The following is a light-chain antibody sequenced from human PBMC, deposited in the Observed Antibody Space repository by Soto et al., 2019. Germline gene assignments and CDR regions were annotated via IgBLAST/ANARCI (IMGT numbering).Light chain of an antibody. J-gene: IGLJ1*01. CDR2: EDS. Sequence: QSALTQPPSASGSPGQSVAISCTGTTRDVGGYNYVSWYQQQPGKAPQLMIYEDSKPPSGVPDRFSGSKGGNTASLTVSMHQGENEADYICSSYVRSNKFYVFGTG. V-gene: IGLV2-8*01. CDR1: TRDVGGYNY. CDR3: SSYVRSNKFYV.